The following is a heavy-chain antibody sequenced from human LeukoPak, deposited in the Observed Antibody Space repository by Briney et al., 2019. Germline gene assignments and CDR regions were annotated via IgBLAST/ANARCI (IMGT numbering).Heavy chain of an antibody. V-gene: IGHV3-74*01. J-gene: IGHJ4*02. D-gene: IGHD3-22*01. CDR3: ARGHHYYDSSAYYY. CDR1: GFTFISYW. Sequence: GGSLRLSCAASGFTFISYWMHWVRQAPGKGLVWVSRINSDGSTTSYAASVKGRFTISRDTAKNTLYLQMNSLRAEDTAVYYCARGHHYYDSSAYYYWGQGTLVTVSS. CDR2: INSDGSTT.